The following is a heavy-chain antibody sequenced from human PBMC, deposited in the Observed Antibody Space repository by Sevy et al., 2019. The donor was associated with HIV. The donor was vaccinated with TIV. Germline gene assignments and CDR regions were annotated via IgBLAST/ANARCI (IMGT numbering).Heavy chain of an antibody. CDR1: GFTFSSYS. D-gene: IGHD3-22*01. J-gene: IGHJ6*02. Sequence: GGSLRLSCAASGFTFSSYSMNWVRQAPGKGLEWVSSISSSSSYIYYADSVKGRFTISRDNAKNSLYLQMNSLRAEDTAVYYCARDSRPYYYGSSGYFYYYYYGMDVWGQGTTVTVSS. CDR2: ISSSSSYI. CDR3: ARDSRPYYYGSSGYFYYYYYGMDV. V-gene: IGHV3-21*01.